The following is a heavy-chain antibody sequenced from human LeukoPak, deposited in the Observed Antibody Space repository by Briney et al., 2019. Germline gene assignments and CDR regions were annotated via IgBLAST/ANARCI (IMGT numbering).Heavy chain of an antibody. CDR1: GYTFTGYY. D-gene: IGHD6-19*01. CDR2: INPNSGGT. Sequence: ASVKVSCKASGYTFTGYYMYWVRQAPGQGLEWMGWINPNSGGTNYAQKFQGRVTMTRDTSISTAYMELSRLRSDDTAVYYCARDTDSSGLYYFDYWGRGTLVTVSS. V-gene: IGHV1-2*02. J-gene: IGHJ4*02. CDR3: ARDTDSSGLYYFDY.